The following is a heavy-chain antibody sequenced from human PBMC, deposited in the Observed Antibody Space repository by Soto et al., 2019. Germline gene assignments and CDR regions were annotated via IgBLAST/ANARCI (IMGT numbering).Heavy chain of an antibody. J-gene: IGHJ3*02. V-gene: IGHV1-3*01. CDR2: INAGNGNT. D-gene: IGHD5-18*01. Sequence: QVQLVQSGAEVKKPGASVKVSCKASAYTFTHYSMHWVRQAPGQRLEWMGPINAGNGNTKNSQKFQARATMTSDTSASTAYMELSSLRSEDTAVYYCARRGSREDTDMGNDAFDIWGQGTMVTVSS. CDR1: AYTFTHYS. CDR3: ARRGSREDTDMGNDAFDI.